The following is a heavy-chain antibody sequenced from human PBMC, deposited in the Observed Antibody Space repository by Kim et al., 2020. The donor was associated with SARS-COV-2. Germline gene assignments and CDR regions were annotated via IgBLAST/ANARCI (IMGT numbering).Heavy chain of an antibody. D-gene: IGHD2-15*01. CDR3: AKDILPESTDTNCYYSMDV. V-gene: IGHV3-43*02. Sequence: GGSLRLSCAASGFTFDDYAMHWVRRAPGKGLEWVSLISGDGGSTYYADSVKGRFTISRDNSKNSLYLQMNSLRTEDTALYYCAKDILPESTDTNCYYSMDVWGQGTTITVS. CDR1: GFTFDDYA. J-gene: IGHJ6*02. CDR2: ISGDGGST.